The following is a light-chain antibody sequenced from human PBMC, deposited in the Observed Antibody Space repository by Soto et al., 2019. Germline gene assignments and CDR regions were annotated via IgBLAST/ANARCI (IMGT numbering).Light chain of an antibody. Sequence: EIVMTQSPATLSVSPEERATLSCRASQSVGSNLAWYQQKPGQAPRLLIYGSSTRATGNPARFSGSGSGTEFTLTISTLQSEDFAVYYCQLYNNWPPWTFGQGTKVEIK. CDR2: GSS. V-gene: IGKV3-15*01. CDR3: QLYNNWPPWT. CDR1: QSVGSN. J-gene: IGKJ1*01.